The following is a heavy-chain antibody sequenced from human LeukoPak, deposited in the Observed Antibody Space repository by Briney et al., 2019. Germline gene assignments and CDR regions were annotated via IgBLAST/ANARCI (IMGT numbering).Heavy chain of an antibody. CDR2: VNSDGSST. D-gene: IGHD3-22*01. CDR3: ARETSGSSDY. CDR1: GFTFSSYA. Sequence: PGGSLRLSCAASGFTFSSYAINWVRQAPGKGLVWVSRVNSDGSSTGYADSVKGRFTISRDNAKNTLYLQLNSLRAEDTALYYCARETSGSSDYWGQGTLVTVSS. J-gene: IGHJ4*02. V-gene: IGHV3-74*01.